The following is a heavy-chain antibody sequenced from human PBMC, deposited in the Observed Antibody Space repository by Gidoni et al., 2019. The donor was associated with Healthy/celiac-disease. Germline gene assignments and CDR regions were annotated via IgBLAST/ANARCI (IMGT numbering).Heavy chain of an antibody. D-gene: IGHD6-13*01. V-gene: IGHV1-24*01. CDR2: FDPEDGET. CDR3: ATDMRAAAGRNYYYYYGMDV. J-gene: IGHJ6*02. Sequence: QVQLVQSGAEVKKPGASVKVSCKVSGYTLTELSMHWVRQAPGKGLEWMGGFDPEDGETIDAQKFQGRVTMTEDTSTDTAYMELSSLRSEDTAVYYCATDMRAAAGRNYYYYYGMDVWGQGTTVTVSS. CDR1: GYTLTELS.